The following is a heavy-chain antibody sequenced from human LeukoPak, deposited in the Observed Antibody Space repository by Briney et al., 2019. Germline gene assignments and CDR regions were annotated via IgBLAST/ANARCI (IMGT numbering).Heavy chain of an antibody. CDR3: ARDQSLGYCSGGSCDAFDI. V-gene: IGHV1-18*01. CDR2: ISAYNGNT. J-gene: IGHJ3*02. CDR1: GYTFTSYG. D-gene: IGHD2-15*01. Sequence: ASVKVSCKASGYTFTSYGISWVRQAPGQGLEWMGWISAYNGNTNYAQKLQGRVTMTTDTSTSTAYMKLRSLRSDDTAVYYCARDQSLGYCSGGSCDAFDIWGQGTMVTVSS.